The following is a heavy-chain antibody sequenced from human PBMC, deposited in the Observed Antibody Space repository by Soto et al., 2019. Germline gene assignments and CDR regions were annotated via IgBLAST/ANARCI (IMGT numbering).Heavy chain of an antibody. V-gene: IGHV4-59*08. Sequence: QVQLQESGPGLVKPSETLSLTCTVSGGSISSYYWSWIRQPPGRGLEWIAYIYNSGSTNYNPSLKSRVTTSVDTSKNQFSLQLSSVTAADTAVYYCARGYGDYVLDYWGQGTLVIVSS. CDR1: GGSISSYY. D-gene: IGHD4-17*01. CDR3: ARGYGDYVLDY. J-gene: IGHJ4*02. CDR2: IYNSGST.